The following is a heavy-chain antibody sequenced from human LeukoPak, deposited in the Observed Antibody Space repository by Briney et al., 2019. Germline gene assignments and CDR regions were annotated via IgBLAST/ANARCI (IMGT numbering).Heavy chain of an antibody. CDR3: ARGLRGSPAFDY. V-gene: IGHV1-2*02. Sequence: ASVKVSCKASGYTFTGYYIHWVRQAPGQGVEWMGWINPNSGGTNYAQKFQGRVTMTRNTSINTAYMELSRLRSDDTAVYYCARGLRGSPAFDYWGQGTLVTVSS. CDR2: INPNSGGT. CDR1: GYTFTGYY. D-gene: IGHD2-2*01. J-gene: IGHJ4*02.